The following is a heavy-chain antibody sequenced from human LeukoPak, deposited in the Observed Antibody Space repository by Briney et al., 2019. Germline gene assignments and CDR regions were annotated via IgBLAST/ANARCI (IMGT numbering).Heavy chain of an antibody. CDR3: AKAGMGSSGYYSGDWFDP. J-gene: IGHJ5*02. Sequence: GGSLRLSCAASGFTFSSYGMHWVRQAPGKGLEWVAFIRYDGSNKYYADSVKGRFTISRDNSKNTLYLQMNSLRAEDTAVYYCAKAGMGSSGYYSGDWFDPWGQGTLVTVSS. D-gene: IGHD3-22*01. CDR2: IRYDGSNK. CDR1: GFTFSSYG. V-gene: IGHV3-30*02.